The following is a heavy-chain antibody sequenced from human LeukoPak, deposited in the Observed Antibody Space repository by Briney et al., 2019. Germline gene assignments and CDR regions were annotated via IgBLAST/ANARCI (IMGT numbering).Heavy chain of an antibody. CDR2: ISAYNGNT. J-gene: IGHJ3*02. V-gene: IGHV1-18*01. CDR1: GYTFTSYG. CDR3: ARERTYYYDSSGDGAFDI. Sequence: ASVKVSCKASGYTFTSYGISWVRQAPGQGLEWMGWISAYNGNTNYAQKLQGRVTMTTDTSTSTAYMELRSLRSDDTAVYYCARERTYYYDSSGDGAFDIWGQGTMVTVSS. D-gene: IGHD3-22*01.